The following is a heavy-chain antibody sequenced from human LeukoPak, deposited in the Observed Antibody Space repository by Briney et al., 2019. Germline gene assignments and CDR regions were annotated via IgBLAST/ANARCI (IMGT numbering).Heavy chain of an antibody. D-gene: IGHD5-18*01. J-gene: IGHJ4*02. Sequence: ASVKVSCKASGYTFTSYYMHWVRQAPGQGLEWMGIINPSGGSTSYAQKFQGRVTITADESTSTAYMELSSLRSEDTAVYYCASPGYSYGLSFDYWGQGTLVTVSS. CDR2: INPSGGST. V-gene: IGHV1-46*01. CDR1: GYTFTSYY. CDR3: ASPGYSYGLSFDY.